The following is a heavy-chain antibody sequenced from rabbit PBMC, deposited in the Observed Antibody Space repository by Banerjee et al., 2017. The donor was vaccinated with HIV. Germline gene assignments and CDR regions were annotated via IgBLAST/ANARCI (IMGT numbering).Heavy chain of an antibody. J-gene: IGHJ4*01. CDR1: GFDFSSYY. V-gene: IGHV1S7*01. CDR3: ARIDPRYYSSDWDYFNL. CDR2: IYAGKGSS. D-gene: IGHD4-1*01. Sequence: QSLEESGGDLVKPGGSLTLSCKASGFDFSSYYMSWVRQAPGKGLEWIGIIYAGKGSSDYANWVNGRFTISSDSAQNTVDLQMNSLTAADTATYFCARIDPRYYSSDWDYFNLWGPGTLVTVS.